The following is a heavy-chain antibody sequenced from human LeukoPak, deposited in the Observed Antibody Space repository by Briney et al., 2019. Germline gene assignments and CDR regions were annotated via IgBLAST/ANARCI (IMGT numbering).Heavy chain of an antibody. J-gene: IGHJ4*02. D-gene: IGHD3-10*01. V-gene: IGHV3-48*01. CDR3: VRVGTTYYYGSGPFDY. CDR2: ISSSSSTI. CDR1: GFTLSRYN. Sequence: PGGSLRLSCAASGFTLSRYNMHWVRQAPGKGLEWVSYISSSSSTIYYADSVKGRFNISRDNAKNSVYLKMKSLRGEDTAVYCCVRVGTTYYYGSGPFDYWGRGSLVTVSS.